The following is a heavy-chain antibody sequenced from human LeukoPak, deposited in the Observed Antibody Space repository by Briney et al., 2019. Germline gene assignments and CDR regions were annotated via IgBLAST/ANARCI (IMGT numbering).Heavy chain of an antibody. CDR3: ARDGYSGSDAL. Sequence: SETLSLTCTVSGGSISSSSYYWGWIRQPPGKGLEWIGYIHHSGSTNYNPSLKSRVTISVDTSQNQFYLKLSSVTAADTAVYYCARDGYSGSDALWGQGTLVTVSS. V-gene: IGHV4-61*01. D-gene: IGHD5-12*01. CDR2: IHHSGST. J-gene: IGHJ4*02. CDR1: GGSISSSSYY.